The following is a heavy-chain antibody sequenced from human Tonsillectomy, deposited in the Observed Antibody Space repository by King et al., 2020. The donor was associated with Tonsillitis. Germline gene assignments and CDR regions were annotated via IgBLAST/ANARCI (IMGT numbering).Heavy chain of an antibody. CDR2: INHSGST. Sequence: VQLKQWGAGLLKPSETLSLTCAVYGGSFSGFYWSWIRQPPGKGLEWVGEINHSGSTNYNPSLKSRVTISGDTSKNQFSLQLSSVTAADTAVYYCASEYSGYDMDFWGQGTLVTVSS. CDR1: GGSFSGFY. CDR3: ASEYSGYDMDF. V-gene: IGHV4-34*01. D-gene: IGHD5-12*01. J-gene: IGHJ4*02.